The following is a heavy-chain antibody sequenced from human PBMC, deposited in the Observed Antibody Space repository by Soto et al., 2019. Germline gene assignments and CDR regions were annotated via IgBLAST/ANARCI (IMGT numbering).Heavy chain of an antibody. CDR1: GFTFSSYG. CDR3: ARDSSPYIAAAGGY. Sequence: GGSLRLSCAASGFTFSSYGMHWVRQAPGKGLEWVAVIWYDGSNKYYADSVKGRFTISRDNSKNTLYLQMNSLRAEDTAVYYCARDSSPYIAAAGGYWGQGTLVTVSS. D-gene: IGHD6-13*01. J-gene: IGHJ4*02. V-gene: IGHV3-33*01. CDR2: IWYDGSNK.